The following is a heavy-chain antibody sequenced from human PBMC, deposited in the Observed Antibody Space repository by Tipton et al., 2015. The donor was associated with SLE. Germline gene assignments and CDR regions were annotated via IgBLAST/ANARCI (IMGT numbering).Heavy chain of an antibody. Sequence: LRLSCAVYGGSFSGYYWSWIRQPPGKGLEWIGEINHSGSTNYNPSLKRRVTISVDTSKNQFSLKLISVTAADTAVYYCARRDGYSSIWNWFDPWGQGTLVTVSS. J-gene: IGHJ5*02. CDR2: INHSGST. CDR1: GGSFSGYY. V-gene: IGHV4-34*01. CDR3: ARRDGYSSIWNWFDP. D-gene: IGHD6-13*01.